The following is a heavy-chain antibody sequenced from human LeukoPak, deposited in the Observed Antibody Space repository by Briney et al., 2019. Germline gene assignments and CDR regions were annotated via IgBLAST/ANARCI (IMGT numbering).Heavy chain of an antibody. Sequence: SETLSLTCAVFGGSFSGYYWSWIRQPPGKGLEWIGEINHSGSTNYNPSLKSRVTISVDTSKNQFSLKLSSVTAADTAVYYCARGSRSGWAHFDYWGQGTLVTVSS. CDR3: ARGSRSGWAHFDY. V-gene: IGHV4-34*01. D-gene: IGHD6-19*01. J-gene: IGHJ4*02. CDR1: GGSFSGYY. CDR2: INHSGST.